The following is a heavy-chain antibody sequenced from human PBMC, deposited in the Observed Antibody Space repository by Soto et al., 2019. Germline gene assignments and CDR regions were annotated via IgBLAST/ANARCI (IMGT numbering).Heavy chain of an antibody. J-gene: IGHJ5*02. CDR3: ARYGDYVFDWFDP. Sequence: SDTLSLTCTVSGGSISSYYWSWIRQPPGKGLEWIGYIYYSGSTNYNPSLKSRVTISVDTSKNQFSLKLSSVTAADTAVYYCARYGDYVFDWFDPWGQGTLVTVSS. CDR1: GGSISSYY. CDR2: IYYSGST. D-gene: IGHD4-17*01. V-gene: IGHV4-59*07.